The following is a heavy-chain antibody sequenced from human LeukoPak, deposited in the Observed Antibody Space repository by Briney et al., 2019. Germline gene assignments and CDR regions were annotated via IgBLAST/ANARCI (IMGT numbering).Heavy chain of an antibody. CDR1: GFTFSSYS. CDR2: ISSSSTYI. V-gene: IGHV3-21*06. D-gene: IGHD1-1*01. J-gene: IGHJ4*02. CDR3: ARDPRTVRI. Sequence: GGSLRLSCAASGFTFSSYSMNWVRQAPGEGLEWVSSISSSSTYIYYADSVKGRFTISRNSAKNSLYLQMNSLRVEDTAVYYCARDPRTVRIWGQGTLVTVSS.